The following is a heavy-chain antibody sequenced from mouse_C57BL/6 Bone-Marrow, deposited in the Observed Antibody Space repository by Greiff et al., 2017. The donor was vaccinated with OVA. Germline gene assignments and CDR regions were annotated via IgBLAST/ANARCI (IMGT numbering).Heavy chain of an antibody. J-gene: IGHJ2*01. D-gene: IGHD2-2*01. CDR3: TGWLPYYFDY. Sequence: QVHVKQSGAELVRPGASVTLSCKASGYTFTDYEMHWVKQTPVHGLEWIGAIDPETGGTAYNQKFKGKAILTADKSSSTAYMELRSLTSEDSAVYYCTGWLPYYFDYWGQGTTLTVSS. V-gene: IGHV1-15*01. CDR2: IDPETGGT. CDR1: GYTFTDYE.